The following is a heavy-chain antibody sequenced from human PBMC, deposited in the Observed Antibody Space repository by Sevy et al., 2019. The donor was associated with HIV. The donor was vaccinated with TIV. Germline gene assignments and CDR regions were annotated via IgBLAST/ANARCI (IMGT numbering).Heavy chain of an antibody. CDR2: INSDGSST. V-gene: IGHV3-74*01. D-gene: IGHD6-19*01. Sequence: GGSLRLSCAASGFTFSSYWMHWVRQAPGKGLVWVSRINSDGSSTNYADSVKGRFTIPRDNAKNRLYLQMNSLRAEDTALYYCARGGVRYASGCYGWGQVILVTVSS. CDR3: ARGGVRYASGCYG. CDR1: GFTFSSYW. J-gene: IGHJ4*02.